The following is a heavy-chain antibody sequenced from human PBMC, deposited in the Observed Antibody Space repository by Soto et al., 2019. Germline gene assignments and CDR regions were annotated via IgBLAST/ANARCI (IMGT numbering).Heavy chain of an antibody. Sequence: QVQLVQSGAEVKKPGASVKVSCKASGYTFTSYGISWVRQAPGQGLEWMGWISAYNGNTNYAQNLQGRVTMTTDTSTSTAYMELRSLRSDDTAIYYCARWGYYFDSSGFYHDAFDSWGQGTMVTVSS. V-gene: IGHV1-18*04. J-gene: IGHJ3*02. CDR1: GYTFTSYG. CDR2: ISAYNGNT. CDR3: ARWGYYFDSSGFYHDAFDS. D-gene: IGHD3-22*01.